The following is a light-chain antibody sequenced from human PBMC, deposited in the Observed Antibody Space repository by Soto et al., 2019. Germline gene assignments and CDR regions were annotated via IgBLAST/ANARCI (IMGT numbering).Light chain of an antibody. CDR1: QGISQY. J-gene: IGKJ1*01. Sequence: DIHLTQSPSLLSASVGDRVTITCRASQGISQYVAWYQQKPGKAPKLLIYDASSLESGVPSRFSGSGSGTEFTLTISSLQPDDFATYYCQQYNSYSPWTFGQGTKEEIK. CDR3: QQYNSYSPWT. V-gene: IGKV1-5*01. CDR2: DAS.